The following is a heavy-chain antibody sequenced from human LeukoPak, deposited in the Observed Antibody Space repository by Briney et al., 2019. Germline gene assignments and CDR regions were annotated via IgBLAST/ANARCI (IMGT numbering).Heavy chain of an antibody. CDR2: IYPGDSGP. V-gene: IGHV5-51*01. CDR3: GMSGDRVPLQDDVFDV. J-gene: IGHJ3*01. D-gene: IGHD1-26*01. CDR1: GYSFTSYC. Sequence: GESLKISCKVSGYSFTSYCIGWVRQMPGKGLEWMGIIYPGDSGPTYSPSFQGQVTISVDKSINTAYLQWSSLQASDTAMYYCGMSGDRVPLQDDVFDVWGEGTMVTVST.